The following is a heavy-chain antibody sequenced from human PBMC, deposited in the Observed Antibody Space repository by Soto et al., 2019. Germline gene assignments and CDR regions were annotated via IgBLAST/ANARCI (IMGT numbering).Heavy chain of an antibody. CDR1: GFIFSNHW. CDR2: INTDGTST. CDR3: ERDMGCSSTSCYAGWFDP. Sequence: EVQLVESGGGLLQSGGSLRLSCAASGFIFSNHWMHWVRQAPGKGLVWVSRINTDGTSTSYADSVKGRFTISRDNAKNTLYLQMNSVRAENTAVYYCERDMGCSSTSCYAGWFDPWGQGTLVTVSS. V-gene: IGHV3-74*01. J-gene: IGHJ5*02. D-gene: IGHD2-2*01.